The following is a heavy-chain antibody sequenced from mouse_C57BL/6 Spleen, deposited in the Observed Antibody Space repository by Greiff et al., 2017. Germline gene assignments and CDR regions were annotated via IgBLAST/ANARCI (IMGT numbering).Heavy chain of an antibody. CDR2: IDPSDSYT. Sequence: VQLQQPGAELVKPGASVKLSCKASGYTFTSYWMQWVKQRPGQGLEWIGEIDPSDSYTNYNQKLKGKATLTVDTSSSTAYMQLSSLTSEDSAVYYCARSGNEAYWGQGTLVTVSA. D-gene: IGHD2-1*01. V-gene: IGHV1-50*01. CDR3: ARSGNEAY. CDR1: GYTFTSYW. J-gene: IGHJ3*01.